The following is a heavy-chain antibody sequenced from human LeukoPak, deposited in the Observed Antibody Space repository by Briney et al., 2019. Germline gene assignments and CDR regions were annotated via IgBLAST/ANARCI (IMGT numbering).Heavy chain of an antibody. V-gene: IGHV3-7*03. CDR2: INQGAGER. CDR1: GFTFSSHW. CDR3: ARGPNYGSRTDFLDY. J-gene: IGHJ4*02. Sequence: GGSLRLSCAASGFTFSSHWMNWVRQAPGKGLEWVAHINQGAGERNYVDSVKGRFTVSRDDAKSSVFLQMNSLRAEDTAIYFCARGPNYGSRTDFLDYWGQGTLVTVSS. D-gene: IGHD4-17*01.